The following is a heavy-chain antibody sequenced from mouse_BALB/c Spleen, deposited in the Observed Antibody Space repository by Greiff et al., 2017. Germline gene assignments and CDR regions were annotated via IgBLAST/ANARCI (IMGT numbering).Heavy chain of an antibody. J-gene: IGHJ3*01. CDR3: ARFDEGLAY. CDR1: GYTFTSYW. Sequence: QVQLQQSGAELAKPGASVKMSCKASGYTFTSYWMHWVKQRPGQGLEWIGYINPSTGYTEYNQKFKDKATLTADKSSSTAYMQLSSLTSEDSAVYYCARFDEGLAYWGQGTLVTVSA. CDR2: INPSTGYT. V-gene: IGHV1-7*01.